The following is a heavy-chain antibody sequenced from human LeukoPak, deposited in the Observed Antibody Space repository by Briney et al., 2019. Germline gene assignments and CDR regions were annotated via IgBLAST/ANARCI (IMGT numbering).Heavy chain of an antibody. CDR2: ISGSGGST. D-gene: IGHD3-3*01. V-gene: IGHV3-23*01. J-gene: IGHJ6*02. Sequence: GGSLRLSCAASGFTFSSYAMSWVRQAPGKGLEWVSAISGSGGSTYYADSVKGRFTISRDNSKNTLYLQMNSLRAEDTAVYYCAKGYYDFWSGYGYGMDVWGQGTTVTVSS. CDR3: AKGYYDFWSGYGYGMDV. CDR1: GFTFSSYA.